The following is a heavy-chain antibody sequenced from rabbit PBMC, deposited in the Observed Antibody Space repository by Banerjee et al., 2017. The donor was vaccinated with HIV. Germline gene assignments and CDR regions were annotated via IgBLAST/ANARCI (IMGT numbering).Heavy chain of an antibody. J-gene: IGHJ4*01. V-gene: IGHV1S40*01. Sequence: QSLEESGGGLVKPGASLTLTCTASGFSFSSGYDMCWVRQAPGKGLEWIGCISTASGNTYYASWAKGRFTISKTSSTTVTLQMTSLTAADTATYFCARRYTYSYSSATDLWGPGTLVTVS. CDR3: ARRYTYSYSSATDL. CDR2: ISTASGNT. CDR1: GFSFSSGYD. D-gene: IGHD6-1*01.